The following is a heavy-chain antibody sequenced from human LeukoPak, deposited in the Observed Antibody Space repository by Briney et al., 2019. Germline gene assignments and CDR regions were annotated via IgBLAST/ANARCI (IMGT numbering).Heavy chain of an antibody. V-gene: IGHV3-48*03. D-gene: IGHD3-10*01. CDR3: AARSGRDYYYYYMDV. CDR1: GFTFSSYE. J-gene: IGHJ6*03. CDR2: ISSSGSNI. Sequence: PGGSLRLSCAASGFTFSSYEMNWVRQAPGKGLEWVSYISSSGSNIYYADSVKGRFTISRDNAKNSLYLQMNSLRAEDTAVYYCAARSGRDYYYYYMDVWGKGTTVTVSS.